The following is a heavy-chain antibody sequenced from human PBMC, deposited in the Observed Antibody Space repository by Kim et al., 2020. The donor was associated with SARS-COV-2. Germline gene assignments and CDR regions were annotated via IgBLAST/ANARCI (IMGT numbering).Heavy chain of an antibody. CDR2: ISGSGGST. V-gene: IGHV3-23*01. D-gene: IGHD3-16*02. CDR3: AKDPVRKDVWGSYRYTGVFDY. Sequence: GGSLRLSCAASGFTFSSYAMSWVRQAPGKGLEWVSAISGSGGSTYYADSVKGRFTISRDNSKNTLYLQMNSLRAEDTAVYYCAKDPVRKDVWGSYRYTGVFDYWGQGTLVTVSS. CDR1: GFTFSSYA. J-gene: IGHJ4*02.